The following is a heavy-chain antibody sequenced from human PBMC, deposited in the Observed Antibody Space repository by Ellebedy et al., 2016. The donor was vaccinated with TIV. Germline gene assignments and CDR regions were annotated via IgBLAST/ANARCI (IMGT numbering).Heavy chain of an antibody. CDR1: GFTSDDYA. CDR2: ISSKSGSV. CDR3: ANIDY. J-gene: IGHJ4*02. Sequence: GGSLRLSXAASGFTSDDYAMHWVRQGPGKGLEWVSGISSKSGSVGYADSVKGRFTISRDNAKNSLYLEMNSLRAEDTALYYCANIDYWGQGTLVTVSS. V-gene: IGHV3-9*02.